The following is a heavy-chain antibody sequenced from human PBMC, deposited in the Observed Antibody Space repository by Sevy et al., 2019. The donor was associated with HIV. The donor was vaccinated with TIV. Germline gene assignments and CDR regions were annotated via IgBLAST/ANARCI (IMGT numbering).Heavy chain of an antibody. CDR2: IRYDGSNK. Sequence: GGSLRLSCAVSGFTFSSYGMHWVRQAPGKGLEWVAFIRYDGSNKYYADSVKGRFTISRDNSKNTLYLQMNSLRAEDTAVYYCAKLPRVNYYDSSGPMAYYGMDVWGQGTTVTVSS. D-gene: IGHD3-22*01. J-gene: IGHJ6*02. CDR1: GFTFSSYG. V-gene: IGHV3-30*02. CDR3: AKLPRVNYYDSSGPMAYYGMDV.